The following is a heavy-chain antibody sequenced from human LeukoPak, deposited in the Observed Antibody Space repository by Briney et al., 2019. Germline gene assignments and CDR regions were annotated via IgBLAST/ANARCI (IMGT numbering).Heavy chain of an antibody. V-gene: IGHV1-18*01. CDR1: GYTFTSCN. Sequence: ASVKVSCKASGYTFTSCNINWVRQAPGQGLEWMGWISAYNGNTNYARKLQGRVTMTTDTSTSTAYMELRSLRSDDTAVYYCARAASYYYDSSGYYRPDDAFDIWGQGTMVTVSS. D-gene: IGHD3-22*01. CDR2: ISAYNGNT. CDR3: ARAASYYYDSSGYYRPDDAFDI. J-gene: IGHJ3*02.